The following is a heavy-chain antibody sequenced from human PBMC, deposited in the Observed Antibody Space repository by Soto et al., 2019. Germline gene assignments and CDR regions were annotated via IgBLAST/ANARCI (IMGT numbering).Heavy chain of an antibody. CDR2: IYYSGNT. CDR1: RGSISHYY. J-gene: IGHJ4*02. CDR3: VRGGYLSAFDY. D-gene: IGHD5-12*01. Sequence: TVTLSLTCTVSRGSISHYYWGWIRQPPGNGLEWIGSIYYSGNTHYNPSLKSRVTISVETSMNQFSLNLDSVTAVDSAVYYCVRGGYLSAFDYWGQGALVTVSS. V-gene: IGHV4-59*01.